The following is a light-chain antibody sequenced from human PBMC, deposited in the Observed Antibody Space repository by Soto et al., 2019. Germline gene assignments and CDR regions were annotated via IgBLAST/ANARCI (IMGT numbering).Light chain of an antibody. Sequence: DIQMTQSPSSVSASVGDRVTITCRASRGITSYLAWYQKRPGKAPNLLIYATSTLQSGVPSRFSGSGSGTLFTLTISSLQPEDSATYYCQQANSVPLTFGGGTKVEI. CDR2: ATS. CDR3: QQANSVPLT. V-gene: IGKV1-12*01. CDR1: RGITSY. J-gene: IGKJ4*01.